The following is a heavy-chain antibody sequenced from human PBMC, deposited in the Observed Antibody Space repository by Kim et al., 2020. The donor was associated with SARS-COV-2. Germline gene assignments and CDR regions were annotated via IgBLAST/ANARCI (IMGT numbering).Heavy chain of an antibody. D-gene: IGHD6-6*01. J-gene: IGHJ2*01. Sequence: GGSLRLSCAASGFTFSSYSMNWVRQAPGKGLEWVSYISSSSSTIYYADSVKGRFTISRDNAKNSLYLQMNSLRDEDTAVYYCARVEGESSSSERGVNWYFDLWGRGTLVTVSS. V-gene: IGHV3-48*02. CDR3: ARVEGESSSSERGVNWYFDL. CDR1: GFTFSSYS. CDR2: ISSSSSTI.